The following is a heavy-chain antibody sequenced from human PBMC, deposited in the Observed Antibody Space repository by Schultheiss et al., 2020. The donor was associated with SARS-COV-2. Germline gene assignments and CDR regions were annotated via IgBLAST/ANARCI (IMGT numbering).Heavy chain of an antibody. CDR3: AKAGTYGSGIYDF. Sequence: GGSLRLSCAASGFTFSSYWMHWVRQAPGKGLEWVSAISGSGGSTYYADSVKGRFTISRDNSKNTLYLQMNSLRAEDTAVYYCAKAGTYGSGIYDFWGQGTLLTVSS. CDR2: ISGSGGST. D-gene: IGHD3-10*01. J-gene: IGHJ4*02. CDR1: GFTFSSYW. V-gene: IGHV3-23*01.